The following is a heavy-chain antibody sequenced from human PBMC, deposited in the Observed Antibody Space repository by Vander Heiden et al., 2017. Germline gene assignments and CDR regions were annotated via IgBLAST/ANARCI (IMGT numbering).Heavy chain of an antibody. J-gene: IGHJ6*02. CDR3: ARERGRYCSSTSCRKRGSYYYYGMDV. CDR2: IYYSGST. V-gene: IGHV4-31*03. Sequence: QVQLQESGPGLVKPSQPLSLTCTVSGGSISSVGYYWSWIRQHPGKGLEWIGYIYYSGSTYYNPSLKSRVTISVDTSKNQFSLKLSSVTAADTAVYYCARERGRYCSSTSCRKRGSYYYYGMDVWGQGTTVTVSS. CDR1: GGSISSVGYY. D-gene: IGHD2-2*01.